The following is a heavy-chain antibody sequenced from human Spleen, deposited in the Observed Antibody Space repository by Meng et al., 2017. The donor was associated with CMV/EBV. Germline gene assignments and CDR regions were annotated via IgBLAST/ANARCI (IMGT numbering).Heavy chain of an antibody. J-gene: IGHJ6*02. CDR3: ARVRGPGLDV. CDR2: IYHSGST. Sequence: GSLRLSCTVSGYSISSGYYWGWIRQPPGKGLEWIGSIYHSGSTYYNPSLKSRVTISVDTSKNQFSLKLSSVTAADTAVYYCARVRGPGLDVWGRGTTVTVSS. V-gene: IGHV4-38-2*02. CDR1: GYSISSGYY.